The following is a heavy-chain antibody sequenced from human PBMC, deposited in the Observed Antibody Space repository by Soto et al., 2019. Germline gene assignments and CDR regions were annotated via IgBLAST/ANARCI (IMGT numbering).Heavy chain of an antibody. J-gene: IGHJ4*02. V-gene: IGHV3-30-3*01. D-gene: IGHD1-26*01. CDR3: ARETVGNAFDY. CDR2: ISYDGSNK. CDR1: GFTFSSYA. Sequence: GGSLRLSCAASGFTFSSYAMHWVRQAPGKGLEWVAVISYDGSNKYYADSVKGRFTISRDNSKNTLYLQMNSLRAEDTAVYYCARETVGNAFDYWGQGTLVTVSS.